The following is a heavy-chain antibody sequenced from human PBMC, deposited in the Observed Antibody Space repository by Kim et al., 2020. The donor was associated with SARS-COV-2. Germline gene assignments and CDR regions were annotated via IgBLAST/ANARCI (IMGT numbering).Heavy chain of an antibody. CDR3: AHTSGIIGRSGWLFDY. CDR2: IYWDDDK. J-gene: IGHJ4*02. D-gene: IGHD6-19*01. Sequence: SGPTLVNPTQTLTLTCTFSGFSLSTSGVGVGWIRQPPGKALEWLALIYWDDDKRYSPSLKSRLTITKDTSKNQVVLTMTNMDPVDTATYYCAHTSGIIGRSGWLFDYWGQGTLVTVSS. CDR1: GFSLSTSGVG. V-gene: IGHV2-5*02.